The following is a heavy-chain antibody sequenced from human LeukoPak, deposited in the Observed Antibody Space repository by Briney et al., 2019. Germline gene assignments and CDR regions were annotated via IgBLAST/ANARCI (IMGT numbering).Heavy chain of an antibody. CDR3: ASDPVPGYCSGGSCYDAFDI. CDR2: ISGSGGST. D-gene: IGHD2-15*01. J-gene: IGHJ3*02. CDR1: GFTFSSYA. Sequence: GGSLRLSCAASGFTFSSYAMSWVRQAPGKGLEWVSAISGSGGSTYYADSVKGRFTISRDNSKNTLYLQMNSLRAEDTAVYYCASDPVPGYCSGGSCYDAFDIWGQGTMVTVSS. V-gene: IGHV3-23*01.